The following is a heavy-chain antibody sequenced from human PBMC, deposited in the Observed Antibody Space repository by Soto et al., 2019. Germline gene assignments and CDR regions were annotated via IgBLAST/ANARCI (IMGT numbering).Heavy chain of an antibody. J-gene: IGHJ4*02. V-gene: IGHV4-30-2*01. CDR3: ARAGDSSGPVALGY. CDR1: GGSISSGGSS. CDR2: IYHSGST. D-gene: IGHD6-19*01. Sequence: PSETLSLTCAVSGGSISSGGSSWSWIRQPPGEGLEWIGYIYHSGSTYYNPSLKSRVTISVDRSKNQFSLKLSSVTAADTAVYYCARAGDSSGPVALGYWGQGTLVTVSS.